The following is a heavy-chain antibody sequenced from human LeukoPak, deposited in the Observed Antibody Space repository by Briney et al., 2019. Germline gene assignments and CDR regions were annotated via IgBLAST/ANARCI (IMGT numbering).Heavy chain of an antibody. V-gene: IGHV4-4*09. CDR1: GGSISSYY. CDR3: ARHGYDSSGYQDYYFDY. D-gene: IGHD3-22*01. CDR2: IYTSGST. Sequence: PSETLSLTCTVSGGSISSYYWSWIRQPPGKGLKWIGYIYTSGSTNYNPSLKSRVTISVDTSKNQFSLKLSSVTAAGTAVYYCARHGYDSSGYQDYYFDYWGQGTLVTVSS. J-gene: IGHJ4*02.